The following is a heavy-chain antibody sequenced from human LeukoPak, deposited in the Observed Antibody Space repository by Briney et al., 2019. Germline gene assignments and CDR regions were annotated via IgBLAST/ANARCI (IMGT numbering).Heavy chain of an antibody. J-gene: IGHJ4*03. CDR2: IYHRGSS. Sequence: KPSETLSLTCAVHGESFSAYFWSWIRQVPGKGLEWIGEIYHRGSSNYNPPLKSRATISVDTSKNHFSLSLASVTAADTAVYYCATRSSTLAAARCFDDWGQGTVVTVSS. CDR1: GESFSAYF. D-gene: IGHD6-6*01. CDR3: ATRSSTLAAARCFDD. V-gene: IGHV4-34*01.